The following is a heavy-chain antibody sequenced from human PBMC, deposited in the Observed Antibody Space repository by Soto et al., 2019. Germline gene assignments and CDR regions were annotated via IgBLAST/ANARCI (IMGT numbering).Heavy chain of an antibody. J-gene: IGHJ4*02. CDR2: VIHGGNT. D-gene: IGHD1-7*01. V-gene: IGHV4-34*12. CDR3: VRRGGWNYPHSCDY. CDR1: GGSFSGHY. Sequence: QVQLQQWGGGLVKPSETLSLTCAVYGGSFSGHYWTWIRQPPGKGLEWIGEVIHGGNTNYNPSLKSRVTISTDTSRKQISLKLNSLTAADTAVYYCVRRGGWNYPHSCDYGGQGTLVTVSS.